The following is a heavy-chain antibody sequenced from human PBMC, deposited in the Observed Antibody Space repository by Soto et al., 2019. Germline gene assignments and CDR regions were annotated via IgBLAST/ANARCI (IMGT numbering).Heavy chain of an antibody. CDR1: GGSISSSSYY. Sequence: QLQLQESGPGLVKPSETLSLTCTVSGGSISSSSYYWGWIRQPPGKGLEWIGSIYYSGSTYYNPSLRSRVTISVDTSKNQFSLKLSSVTAADTAVYYCARSGGDGDSIVGYWGQGTLVTVSS. J-gene: IGHJ4*02. D-gene: IGHD4-17*01. CDR2: IYYSGST. V-gene: IGHV4-39*01. CDR3: ARSGGDGDSIVGY.